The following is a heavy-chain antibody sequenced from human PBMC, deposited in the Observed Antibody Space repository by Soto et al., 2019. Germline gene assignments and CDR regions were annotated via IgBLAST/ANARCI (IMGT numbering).Heavy chain of an antibody. CDR2: VAHDGGNK. CDR1: GFGFSNYA. Sequence: QVRLVESGGGVVQPGGSLRLSCAASGFGFSNYAMHWVRQAPGKGLEWVALVAHDGGNKYYGDGVKGRFTISRDNSKXXXXXXXXXXXXXXXXXXXXXXXXGGPQGNFDYWGQGILVTVSS. CDR3: XXXXGGPQGNFDY. J-gene: IGHJ4*02. D-gene: IGHD3-10*01. V-gene: IGHV3-30*03.